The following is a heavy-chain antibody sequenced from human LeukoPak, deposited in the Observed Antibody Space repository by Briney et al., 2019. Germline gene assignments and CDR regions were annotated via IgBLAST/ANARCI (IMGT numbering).Heavy chain of an antibody. D-gene: IGHD2-21*01. V-gene: IGHV3-7*01. Sequence: SGGSLRLSCAASGFTFSSYSMNWVRQAPGKGLEWVATIRPDGSEGYYADSVRGRFTISRDNSKNSFYLQMSSLRAEDTGVFYCARDVAYSAFDYWGQGTLVTVSS. CDR1: GFTFSSYS. J-gene: IGHJ4*02. CDR2: IRPDGSEG. CDR3: ARDVAYSAFDY.